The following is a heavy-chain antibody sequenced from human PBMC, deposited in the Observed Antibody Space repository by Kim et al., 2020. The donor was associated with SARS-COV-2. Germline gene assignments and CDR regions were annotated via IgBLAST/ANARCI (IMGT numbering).Heavy chain of an antibody. CDR2: IIPIFGTA. D-gene: IGHD3-22*01. V-gene: IGHV1-69*13. CDR1: GGTFSSYA. CDR3: ARTNPADDSSGYYYKSPDYYYYGMDV. J-gene: IGHJ6*02. Sequence: SVKVSCKASGGTFSSYAISWVRQAPGQGLEWMGGIIPIFGTANYAQKFQGRVTITADESTSTAYMELSSLRSEDTAVYYCARTNPADDSSGYYYKSPDYYYYGMDVWGQGTTVTVSS.